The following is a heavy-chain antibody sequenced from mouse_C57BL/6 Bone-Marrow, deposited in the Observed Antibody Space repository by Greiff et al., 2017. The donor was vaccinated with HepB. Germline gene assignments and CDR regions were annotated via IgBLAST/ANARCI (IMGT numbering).Heavy chain of an antibody. CDR1: GYTYTNYW. V-gene: IGHV1-63*01. J-gene: IGHJ3*01. Sequence: VQVVESGAELVRPGTSVKMSCKASGYTYTNYWIGWAKQRPGHGLEWIGDIYPGVGYTNYNEKFKGKATLTADKSSSTAYMQFSSLTSEDSAIYYCARSYYYGSSFAYWGQGTLVTVSA. CDR3: ARSYYYGSSFAY. D-gene: IGHD1-1*01. CDR2: IYPGVGYT.